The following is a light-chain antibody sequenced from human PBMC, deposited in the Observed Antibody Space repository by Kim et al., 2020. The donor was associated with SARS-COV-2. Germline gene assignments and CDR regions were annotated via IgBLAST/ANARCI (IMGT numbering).Light chain of an antibody. CDR1: QSLIYSDGNTY. J-gene: IGKJ2*03. CDR3: MQGTHWPWG. Sequence: DVVITQSPLSLPVTLGQPASISCRSSQSLIYSDGNTYLHWFLQRPGQSARRLIYRVSNRDSGVPDRFSGSGSGTDFTLKISRVAAEDVGVYYCMQGTHWPWGFGQGTRLEI. CDR2: RVS. V-gene: IGKV2-30*01.